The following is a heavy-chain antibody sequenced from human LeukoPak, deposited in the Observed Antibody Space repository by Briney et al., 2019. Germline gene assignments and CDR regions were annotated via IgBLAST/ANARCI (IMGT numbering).Heavy chain of an antibody. CDR1: GGTFSSYA. J-gene: IGHJ4*02. CDR3: ARVSFDWMYYFDY. D-gene: IGHD3-9*01. V-gene: IGHV1-69*04. Sequence: SVKVSCKASGGTFSSYAISWVRQAPGQGLEWMGRIIPILGIANYAQKFQGRVTITADKSTSTAYMELSSLRSEDTAVYYCARVSFDWMYYFDYWGQGTLVTVSS. CDR2: IIPILGIA.